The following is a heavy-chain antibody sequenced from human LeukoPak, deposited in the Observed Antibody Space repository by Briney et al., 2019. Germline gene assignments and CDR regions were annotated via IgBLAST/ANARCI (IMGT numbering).Heavy chain of an antibody. D-gene: IGHD5-12*01. CDR2: IDPYTGNT. V-gene: IGHV1-2*02. Sequence: GASVKVSCKASGYNFVGYYLHWVRQAPGQGLEWMAWIDPYTGNTHYAQKFQGRITVTRGTSLSTTYMELNWLTSDDTALYYCAREYSASEHWGQGTLVTVSS. CDR1: GYNFVGYY. J-gene: IGHJ1*01. CDR3: AREYSASEH.